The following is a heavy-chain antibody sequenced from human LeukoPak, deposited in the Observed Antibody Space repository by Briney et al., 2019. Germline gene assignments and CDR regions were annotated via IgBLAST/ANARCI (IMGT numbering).Heavy chain of an antibody. J-gene: IGHJ4*02. V-gene: IGHV3-30*03. CDR2: ISYDGSNK. D-gene: IGHD3-16*01. CDR1: GFTFSSYG. CDR3: LIPLDY. Sequence: GGSLRLSCAASGFTFSSYGMHWVRQAPGKGLEWVAVISYDGSNKYYADSVKGRFTISRDNAKNSLYLQMNSLRAEDTAVYYCLIPLDYWGQGTLVTVSS.